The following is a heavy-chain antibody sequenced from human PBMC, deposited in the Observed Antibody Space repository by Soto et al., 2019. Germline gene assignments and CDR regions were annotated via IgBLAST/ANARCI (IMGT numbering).Heavy chain of an antibody. Sequence: ASVKGSCKASGYTFTNYYMHWVRQAPGQGLEWMGIINPSGGSTSYAQKFQGRVTMTRDTSTSTVYMELSSLRSEDTAVYYCGRVFCNNVVCYTKTRFQGPFDYGGREPLVPAS. J-gene: IGHJ4*02. CDR2: INPSGGST. V-gene: IGHV1-46*03. CDR1: GYTFTNYY. D-gene: IGHD2-8*01. CDR3: GRVFCNNVVCYTKTRFQGPFDY.